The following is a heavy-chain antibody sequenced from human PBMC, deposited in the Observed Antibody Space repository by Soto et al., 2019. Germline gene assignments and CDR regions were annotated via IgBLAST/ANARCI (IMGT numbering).Heavy chain of an antibody. CDR3: ASSLNYDYVWGSYRPKNNYYYYGLDV. CDR1: GGTFSSYA. V-gene: IGHV1-69*13. J-gene: IGHJ6*02. CDR2: IIPIFGTA. Sequence: ASVKVSCKASGGTFSSYAISWVRQAPGQGLEWMGGIIPIFGTANYAQKFQGRVTITADESTSTAYMELSSLRSEDTAVYYCASSLNYDYVWGSYRPKNNYYYYGLDVWGQGTTVTVSS. D-gene: IGHD3-16*02.